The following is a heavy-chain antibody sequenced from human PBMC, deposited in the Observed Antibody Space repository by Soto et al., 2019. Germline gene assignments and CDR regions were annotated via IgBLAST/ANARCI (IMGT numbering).Heavy chain of an antibody. D-gene: IGHD1-26*01. CDR1: GFTFSSYA. Sequence: EVQLLESGGGLVQPGGSLRLSCAASGFTFSSYAMRWVRQAPVKGLEWVSAISGSGGSTYYADSVKGRVTISRDNSKNPLYLQMNSPRAEDTAVYYCARRGSGSYYDYWGQGTLVTVSS. CDR2: ISGSGGST. CDR3: ARRGSGSYYDY. V-gene: IGHV3-23*01. J-gene: IGHJ4*02.